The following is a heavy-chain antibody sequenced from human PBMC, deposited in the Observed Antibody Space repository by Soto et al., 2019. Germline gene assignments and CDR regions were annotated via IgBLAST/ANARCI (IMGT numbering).Heavy chain of an antibody. CDR3: NRRVLGAQGLNWFDP. J-gene: IGHJ5*02. Sequence: PGGSLRLSCAASGVTVSVSTMHWVRRASGKGLEWVGRIRTKIDNYATSYAASVRGRFTISRDDSKNTAYLQMNSLRAEDTAVYFCNRRVLGAQGLNWFDPWGQGTLVTVSS. CDR2: IRTKIDNYAT. D-gene: IGHD1-26*01. CDR1: GVTVSVST. V-gene: IGHV3-73*01.